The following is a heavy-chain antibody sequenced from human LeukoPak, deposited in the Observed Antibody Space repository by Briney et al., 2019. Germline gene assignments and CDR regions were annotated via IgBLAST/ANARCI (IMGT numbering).Heavy chain of an antibody. J-gene: IGHJ5*02. CDR1: GGSISSYY. CDR3: ARALPYYYDSSGYYSVNWFDP. CDR2: INHSGST. D-gene: IGHD3-22*01. Sequence: SETLSLTCTVSGGSISSYYWSWIRQPPGKGLEWIGEINHSGSTNYNPSLKSRVTISVDTSKNQCSLKLSSVTAADTAVYYCARALPYYYDSSGYYSVNWFDPWGQGTLVTVSS. V-gene: IGHV4-34*01.